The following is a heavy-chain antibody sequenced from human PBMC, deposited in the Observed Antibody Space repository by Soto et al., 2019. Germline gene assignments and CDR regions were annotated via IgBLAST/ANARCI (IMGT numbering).Heavy chain of an antibody. V-gene: IGHV3-23*01. CDR1: GFTFSNYA. J-gene: IGHJ4*02. CDR2: ISGTDGRT. Sequence: GGSLRLSCAASGFTFSNYAMSWVRQAPGKGLEWVSVISGTDGRTYYADSVKGRFTISRDNSKNTLYLQMNSLRAEDTAVYYRAKDSRRFDYWGQGTVVTVSS. CDR3: AKDSRRFDY.